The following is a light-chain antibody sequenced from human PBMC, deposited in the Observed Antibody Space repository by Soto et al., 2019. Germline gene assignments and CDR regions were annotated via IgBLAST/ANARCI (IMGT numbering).Light chain of an antibody. CDR1: SSDVGSYNR. CDR3: SSYAGGTTL. CDR2: EDN. J-gene: IGLJ2*01. V-gene: IGLV2-23*01. Sequence: QSALTQPASVSGSPGQSITISCAGTSSDVGSYNRVSWYQQHPGKAPKLLIYEDNKGPSGVANRFSGTKSGNTASLTISGLQAEDEADYYCSSYAGGTTLFGGGTQLTVL.